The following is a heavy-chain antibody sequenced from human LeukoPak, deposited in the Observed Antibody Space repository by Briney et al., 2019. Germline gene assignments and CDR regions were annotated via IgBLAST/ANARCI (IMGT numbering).Heavy chain of an antibody. CDR3: ARGPIVTGVVDY. CDR2: IYTSGST. J-gene: IGHJ4*02. D-gene: IGHD3-3*01. V-gene: IGHV4-4*07. Sequence: SETLSLTCTVSGGSISSCYWSWIRQPAGKGLEWIGRIYTSGSTNYNPSLKSRVTMSVDTSKNQFSLKLSSVTAADTAVYYCARGPIVTGVVDYWGQGTLVTVSS. CDR1: GGSISSCY.